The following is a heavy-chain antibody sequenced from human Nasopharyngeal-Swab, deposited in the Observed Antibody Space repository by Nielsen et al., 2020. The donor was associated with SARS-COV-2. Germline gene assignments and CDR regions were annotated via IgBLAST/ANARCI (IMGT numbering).Heavy chain of an antibody. CDR2: INWNGGST. J-gene: IGHJ6*02. Sequence: GESLKISCAASGFTFDDYGMSWVRQVPGKGLEWVSGINWNGGSTGYADSVKGRFTISRDNAKNSLYLQMNSLRAEDTALYHCARPEEGYYYYYYGMDVWGQGTTVTVSS. CDR1: GFTFDDYG. CDR3: ARPEEGYYYYYYGMDV. V-gene: IGHV3-20*01.